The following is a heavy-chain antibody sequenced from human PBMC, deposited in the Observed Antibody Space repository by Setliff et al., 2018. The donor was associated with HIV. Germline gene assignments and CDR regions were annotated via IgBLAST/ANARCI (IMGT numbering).Heavy chain of an antibody. CDR3: ARGGNSRAAWFDS. D-gene: IGHD5-12*01. J-gene: IGHJ5*01. CDR1: GGSINRGTYY. V-gene: IGHV4-61*10. CDR2: IHYTGSN. Sequence: PSETLSLTCSVSGGSINRGTYYWTWIRQSAGKGLEWIGYIHYTGSNFYNPSLTDRLTLSVDTSDNQFSLKLTSVTAADTAVYYCARGGNSRAAWFDSWGQGTLVTVSS.